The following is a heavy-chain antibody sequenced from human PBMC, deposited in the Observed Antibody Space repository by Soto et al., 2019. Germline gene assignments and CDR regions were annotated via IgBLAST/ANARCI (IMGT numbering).Heavy chain of an antibody. CDR1: GFSFSSYA. D-gene: IGHD6-19*01. J-gene: IGHJ4*02. CDR3: ARRSSCWYFDY. Sequence: EVQLLESGGGLVQPGGSLRLSCAASGFSFSSYAMNWVRQAPGKGLEWVSVISGSGDSTYYADSVKGRVTISRDNATNTRYLQMISLRAEDTAVYYCARRSSCWYFDYWGQGTLVIVSS. V-gene: IGHV3-23*01. CDR2: ISGSGDST.